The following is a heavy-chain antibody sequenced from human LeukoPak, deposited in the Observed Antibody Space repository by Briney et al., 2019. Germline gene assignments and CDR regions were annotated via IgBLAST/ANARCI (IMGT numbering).Heavy chain of an antibody. J-gene: IGHJ6*03. CDR2: VSDSGNT. CDR3: ARGYGYYYYYMDV. Sequence: SETLSLTCSVSGDSMSSYYWTWMRPPPGKGLEWIGFVSDSGNTDYNPSLKSRVTISIDTSGGQFSLGLTSVTAADSAVYYCARGYGYYYYYMDVWGKGTTVIVSS. V-gene: IGHV4-59*01. CDR1: GDSMSSYY. D-gene: IGHD2-2*03.